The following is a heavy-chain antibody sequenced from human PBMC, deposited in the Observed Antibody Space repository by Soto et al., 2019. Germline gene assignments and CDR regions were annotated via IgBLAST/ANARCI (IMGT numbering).Heavy chain of an antibody. V-gene: IGHV1-69*04. CDR3: ARDQFXGIAVAGIQNYFDY. Sequence: ASVKVSCKASGGTFSSYTISWVRQAPGQGLEWMGRIIPILGIANYAQKFQGRVTITADKSTSTAYMELSSLRSEDTAVYYCARDQFXGIAVAGIQNYFDYWGQGTLVTVS. J-gene: IGHJ4*02. D-gene: IGHD6-19*01. CDR1: GGTFSSYT. CDR2: IIPILGIA.